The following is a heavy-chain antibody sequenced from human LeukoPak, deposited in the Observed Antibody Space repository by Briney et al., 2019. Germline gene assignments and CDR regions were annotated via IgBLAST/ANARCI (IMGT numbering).Heavy chain of an antibody. CDR3: ARDLYYGSGSYYNPLGY. CDR1: GFTFSSYG. J-gene: IGHJ4*02. Sequence: GGSLRLSCAASGFTFSSYGMHWVRQAPGKGLEWVAVIWYDGSNKYYADSVKGRFTISRDNSKNTLYLQMNSLRAEDTAVYYCARDLYYGSGSYYNPLGYWGQGTLVTVSS. CDR2: IWYDGSNK. D-gene: IGHD3-10*01. V-gene: IGHV3-33*01.